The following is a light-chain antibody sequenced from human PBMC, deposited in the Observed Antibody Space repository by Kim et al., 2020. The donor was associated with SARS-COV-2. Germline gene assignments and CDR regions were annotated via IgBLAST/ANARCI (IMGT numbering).Light chain of an antibody. J-gene: IGLJ1*01. CDR2: EVS. Sequence: QSALTQPASASGSPGQSVTISCTGTSSDVGGYNYVSWYQQHPGKAPKLMIYEVSKRPSGVPDRFSGSKSGNTASLTVSGLQAEEEADYYCSSYAGSNDYVFGTGTKVTVL. CDR1: SSDVGGYNY. V-gene: IGLV2-8*01. CDR3: SSYAGSNDYV.